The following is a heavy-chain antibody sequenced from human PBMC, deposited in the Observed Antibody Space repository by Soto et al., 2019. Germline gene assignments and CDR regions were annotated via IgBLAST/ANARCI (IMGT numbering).Heavy chain of an antibody. CDR2: IYYSGST. J-gene: IGHJ6*02. Sequence: LSLTCTVSGGSISSGDYNWSWIRQPPGKGLEWIGYIYYSGSTYYNSSLKSRVTISVDTSKNQFSLKLNFVTAADTAVYYCARGLVVITPDYYYYYGMDAWGQGTTVTVSS. D-gene: IGHD3-22*01. CDR1: GGSISSGDYN. CDR3: ARGLVVITPDYYYYYGMDA. V-gene: IGHV4-30-4*01.